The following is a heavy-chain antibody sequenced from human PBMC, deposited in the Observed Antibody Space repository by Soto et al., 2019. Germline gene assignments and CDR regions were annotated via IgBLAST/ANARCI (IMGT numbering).Heavy chain of an antibody. D-gene: IGHD1-26*01. CDR3: ARLGRWELLRYFDY. CDR1: GGSISSSSYY. Sequence: LSLTCTVSGGSISSSSYYWGWIRQPPGKGLEWIGSIYYSGSTYYNPSLKSRVTISVDTSKNQFSLKLSSVTAADTAVYYCARLGRWELLRYFDYWGQGTLVTVSS. V-gene: IGHV4-39*01. J-gene: IGHJ4*02. CDR2: IYYSGST.